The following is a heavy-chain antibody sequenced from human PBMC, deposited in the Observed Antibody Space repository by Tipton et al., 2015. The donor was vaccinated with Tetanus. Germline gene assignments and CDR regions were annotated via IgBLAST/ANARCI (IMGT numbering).Heavy chain of an antibody. J-gene: IGHJ2*01. CDR3: ARRGDNWYFDL. CDR2: IYSDVYTSEST. CDR1: GGSISRHY. D-gene: IGHD2-21*01. Sequence: LRLSCTVSGGSISRHYWSWIRQPAGKGLEWIGRIYSDVYTSESTPYNPSLKNRVSMSVDTSKNQFSLKLTSVIAADTAMYYCARRGDNWYFDLWGRGTLVTVSS. V-gene: IGHV4-4*07.